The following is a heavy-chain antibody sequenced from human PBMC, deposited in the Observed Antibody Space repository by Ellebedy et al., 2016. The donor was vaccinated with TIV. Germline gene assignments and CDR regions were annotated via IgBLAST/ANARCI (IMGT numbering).Heavy chain of an antibody. Sequence: GESLKISCAASGFTFSSYSMNWVRQAPGKGLEWVSYISDSGNSVYYADSVKGRFTVSRDNAKNSLYLQMNSLRDEDTALYYCAREGQYGGSWYWGYFDLWGQGTLVSVSS. CDR2: ISDSGNSV. CDR3: AREGQYGGSWYWGYFDL. CDR1: GFTFSSYS. D-gene: IGHD6-13*01. J-gene: IGHJ5*02. V-gene: IGHV3-48*02.